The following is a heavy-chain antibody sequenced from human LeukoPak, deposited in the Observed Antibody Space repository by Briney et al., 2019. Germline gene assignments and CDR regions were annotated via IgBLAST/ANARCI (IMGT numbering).Heavy chain of an antibody. CDR3: ARSRIVGGGGDPVDY. V-gene: IGHV1-3*01. Sequence: ASVKVSSKASGYTFTSYAMHWVRQAPGQRLEWMGWINAGNGNTKYSQKFQGRVTITRDTSASTAYMELSSLRSEDTAVYYCARSRIVGGGGDPVDYWGQGTLVTVSS. CDR2: INAGNGNT. J-gene: IGHJ4*02. CDR1: GYTFTSYA. D-gene: IGHD1-26*01.